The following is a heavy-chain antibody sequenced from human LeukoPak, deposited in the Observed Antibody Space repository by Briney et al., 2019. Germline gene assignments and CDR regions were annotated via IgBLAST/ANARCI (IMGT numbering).Heavy chain of an antibody. CDR1: GFTFSSYA. J-gene: IGHJ6*03. V-gene: IGHV3-30*02. CDR3: AKGSKEVLFTRDHYMDV. Sequence: GGSLRLSCAASGFTFSSYAMHWVRQAPGKGLEWVTFIRYDGSNKYYADSVKGRFTISRDNSKNTLYLQMNSLRAEDTAMYYCAKGSKEVLFTRDHYMDVWGKGTMVTVSS. D-gene: IGHD3-3*01. CDR2: IRYDGSNK.